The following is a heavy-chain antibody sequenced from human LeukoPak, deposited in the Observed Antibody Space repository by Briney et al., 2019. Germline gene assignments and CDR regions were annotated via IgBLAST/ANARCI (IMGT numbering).Heavy chain of an antibody. V-gene: IGHV3-73*01. Sequence: GGSLRLSCAASRFTFSGSAMHWVRQASGKGLEWVGRIRSKANSYATAYAASVKGRFTISRDDSKNTAYLQMNSLKTEDTAVYYCTSTGYGGYSFSAFDIWGQGTMVTVSS. CDR2: IRSKANSYAT. CDR3: TSTGYGGYSFSAFDI. J-gene: IGHJ3*02. CDR1: RFTFSGSA. D-gene: IGHD5-12*01.